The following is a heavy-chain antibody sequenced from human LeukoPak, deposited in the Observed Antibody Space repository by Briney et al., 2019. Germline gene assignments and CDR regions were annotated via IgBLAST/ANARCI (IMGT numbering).Heavy chain of an antibody. D-gene: IGHD6-13*01. J-gene: IGHJ6*03. CDR2: IIPIFGTA. Sequence: GASVKVSCKASGGTFSSYAISWVRQAPGQGLEWMGGIIPIFGTANYAQKFQGRVTITADKSTSTAYMELSSLRSEDTAVYYCASLAYSSSWSVAYYYYYMDVWGKGTTVTVSS. CDR3: ASLAYSSSWSVAYYYYYMDV. CDR1: GGTFSSYA. V-gene: IGHV1-69*06.